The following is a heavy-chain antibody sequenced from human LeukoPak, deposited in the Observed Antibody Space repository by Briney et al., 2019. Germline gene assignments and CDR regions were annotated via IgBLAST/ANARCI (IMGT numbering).Heavy chain of an antibody. CDR2: IKQDGSEK. J-gene: IGHJ6*03. D-gene: IGHD3-3*01. CDR1: GFTFSSYW. Sequence: GGSLRLSCAASGFTFSSYWMSWVRQAPGKGLEWVANIKQDGSEKYYVDSVKGRFTISRDNAKNSLYLQMNSLRAEDTAVYYCARDYYDFWSGYYSYYYYYMDVWGKGTTVTVSS. V-gene: IGHV3-7*01. CDR3: ARDYYDFWSGYYSYYYYYMDV.